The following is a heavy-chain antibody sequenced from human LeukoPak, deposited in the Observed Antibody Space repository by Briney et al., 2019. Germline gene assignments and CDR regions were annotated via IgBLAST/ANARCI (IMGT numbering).Heavy chain of an antibody. CDR1: GGTFSSYA. CDR3: ARGQWLRPYYYYGMDV. V-gene: IGHV1-69*06. J-gene: IGHJ6*04. Sequence: GASVKVSCKASGGTFSSYAISWVRQAPGQELEWMGGIIPIFGTANYAQKFQGRVTITADKSTSTAYMELSSLRSEDTAVYYCARGQWLRPYYYYGMDVWGKGTTVTVSS. D-gene: IGHD5-12*01. CDR2: IIPIFGTA.